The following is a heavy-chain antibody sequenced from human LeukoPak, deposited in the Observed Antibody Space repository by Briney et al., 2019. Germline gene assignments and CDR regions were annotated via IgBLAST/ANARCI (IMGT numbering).Heavy chain of an antibody. CDR2: INHSGST. Sequence: SETLSLTCAVYGGSFSGYYWSWIRQPPGKGLDWIGEINHSGSTNYNPSLKSRVTISVDTSKNQFSLKLSSVTAADTAVYYCARQRRALYYYDSSGQFLFDYWGQGTLVTVSS. V-gene: IGHV4-34*01. CDR3: ARQRRALYYYDSSGQFLFDY. D-gene: IGHD3-22*01. J-gene: IGHJ4*02. CDR1: GGSFSGYY.